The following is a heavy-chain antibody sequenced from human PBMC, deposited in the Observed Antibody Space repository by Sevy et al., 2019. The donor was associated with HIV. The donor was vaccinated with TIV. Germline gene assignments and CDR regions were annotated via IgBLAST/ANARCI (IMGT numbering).Heavy chain of an antibody. J-gene: IGHJ6*02. CDR1: GFTFSNYW. V-gene: IGHV3-7*03. Sequence: GGSLRLSCAASGFTFSNYWMSWLRQAPGKGLEWVANIKRDGSEKYYVDSVKGRFSISRDNPKNSLYLQMNSLRAEDTAVYYCARDCSSTTCLWGLDVWGQGTTVTVSS. CDR3: ARDCSSTTCLWGLDV. CDR2: IKRDGSEK. D-gene: IGHD2-2*01.